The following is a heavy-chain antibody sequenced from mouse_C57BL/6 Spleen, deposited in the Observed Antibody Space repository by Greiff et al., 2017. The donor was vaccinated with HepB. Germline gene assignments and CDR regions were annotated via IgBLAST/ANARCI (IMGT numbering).Heavy chain of an antibody. CDR3: TRDSSYWFAY. Sequence: LKESGAELVRPGASVTLSCKASGYTFTDYEMHWVKQTPVHGLEWIGAIDPETGGTAYNQKFKGKAILTADKSSSTAYMELRSLTSEDSAVYYCTRDSSYWFAYWGQGTLVTVSA. J-gene: IGHJ3*01. CDR2: IDPETGGT. D-gene: IGHD1-1*01. CDR1: GYTFTDYE. V-gene: IGHV1-15*01.